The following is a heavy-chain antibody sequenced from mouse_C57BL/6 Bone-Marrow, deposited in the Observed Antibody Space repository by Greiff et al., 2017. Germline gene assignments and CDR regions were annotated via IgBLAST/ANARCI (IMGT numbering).Heavy chain of an antibody. CDR1: GYTFTSYW. D-gene: IGHD2-1*01. V-gene: IGHV1-74*01. Sequence: QVQLQQPGAELVKPGASVKVSCKASGYTFTSYWMHWVKQRPGQGLEWIGRIHPSDRDTNYNQKFKGKATLTVDKSSSTAYMQLSSLTSEDSAVYYCAITRGYYGNSFYAMDYWGQGTSVTVSS. CDR2: IHPSDRDT. CDR3: AITRGYYGNSFYAMDY. J-gene: IGHJ4*01.